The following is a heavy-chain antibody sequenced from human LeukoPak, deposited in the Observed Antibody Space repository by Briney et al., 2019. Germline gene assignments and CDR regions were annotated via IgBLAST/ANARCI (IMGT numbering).Heavy chain of an antibody. J-gene: IGHJ5*02. CDR2: ISGSGGST. Sequence: GGSLRLSCAASGFTFRSHGMSWVRQAPGKGLEWVSAISGSGGSTYYADSVKGRFTISRDNSKNTLYLQMNSLRAEDTAAYYCAKGISSYGEPNWFDPWGQGTLVTVSS. CDR1: GFTFRSHG. V-gene: IGHV3-23*01. CDR3: AKGISSYGEPNWFDP. D-gene: IGHD4-17*01.